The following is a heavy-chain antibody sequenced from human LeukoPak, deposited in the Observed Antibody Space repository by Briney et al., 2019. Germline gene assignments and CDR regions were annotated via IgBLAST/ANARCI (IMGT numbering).Heavy chain of an antibody. V-gene: IGHV3-15*01. CDR1: GFTFRNAW. CDR2: IKTKTDGGPT. CDR3: TTVRLISPRGDRVPIDY. Sequence: GGSLRLSCATSGFTFRNAWMSWVRQAPGKGLEWVGRIKTKTDGGPTDYAVPVKGSFSIPREDSKNTLYLQMNSLKTEDTAVYDGTTVRLISPRGDRVPIDYWGQGTLVTVSS. J-gene: IGHJ4*02. D-gene: IGHD6-25*01.